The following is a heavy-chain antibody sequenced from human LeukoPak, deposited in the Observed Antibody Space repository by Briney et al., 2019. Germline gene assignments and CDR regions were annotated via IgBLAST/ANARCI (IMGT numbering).Heavy chain of an antibody. Sequence: SGTLSLTCAVSGGSINRDHWRAWVRQPPGKGLEWIGEIFHSGSTNYNASLKSRVTLSLDKSSNQFSLKLSSVIAADTAIYYCAQKGWGYAYGSFFFWSQRALVTVSS. J-gene: IGHJ4*02. D-gene: IGHD5-18*01. CDR2: IFHSGST. CDR1: GGSINRDHW. V-gene: IGHV4-4*02. CDR3: AQKGWGYAYGSFFF.